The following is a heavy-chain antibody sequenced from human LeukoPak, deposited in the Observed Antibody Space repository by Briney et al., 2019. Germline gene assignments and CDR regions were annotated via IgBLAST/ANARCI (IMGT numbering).Heavy chain of an antibody. CDR3: ARRGGSPLGAFDI. J-gene: IGHJ3*02. CDR2: IYYSGST. CDR1: GASVRNYD. D-gene: IGHD1-26*01. Sequence: SETLSLTCTVSGASVRNYDWSWIRQPPGKGLEWIGYIYYSGSTNYNPSLKSRVTISVDTSKNQFSLKLTSVTAADTAMYYCARRGGSPLGAFDIWGQGTMVTVSS. V-gene: IGHV4-59*02.